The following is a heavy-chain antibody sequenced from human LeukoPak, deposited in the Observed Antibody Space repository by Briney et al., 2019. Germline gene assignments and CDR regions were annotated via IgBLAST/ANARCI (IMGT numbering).Heavy chain of an antibody. Sequence: SVKVSCKASGGTFSSYAISWVRQAPGQGLEWMGGIIPIFGTANYAQKFQGRVTITTDESMSTAYVELSSLRSEDTAVYYCARAVVYGSGSYPSYFDYWGQGTLVTVSS. CDR1: GGTFSSYA. V-gene: IGHV1-69*05. D-gene: IGHD3-10*01. CDR2: IIPIFGTA. J-gene: IGHJ4*02. CDR3: ARAVVYGSGSYPSYFDY.